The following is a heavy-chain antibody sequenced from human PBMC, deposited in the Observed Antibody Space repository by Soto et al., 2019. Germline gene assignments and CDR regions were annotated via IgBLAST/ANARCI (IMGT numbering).Heavy chain of an antibody. D-gene: IGHD3-9*01. Sequence: GGSLRLSCAASGFTFSSYGMHWVRQAPGKGLEWVAVIWYDGSNKYYADSVKGRFTISRDNSKNTLYLQMNSLRAEDTAVYYCARDFSIRDILTGIYHYYYYYMDVWGKGTTVTVSS. CDR2: IWYDGSNK. CDR3: ARDFSIRDILTGIYHYYYYYMDV. CDR1: GFTFSSYG. V-gene: IGHV3-33*01. J-gene: IGHJ6*03.